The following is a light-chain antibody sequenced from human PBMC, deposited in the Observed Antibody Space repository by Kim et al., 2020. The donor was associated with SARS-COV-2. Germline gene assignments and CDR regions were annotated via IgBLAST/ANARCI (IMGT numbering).Light chain of an antibody. CDR1: RSNIGSNT. CDR3: ATWDDNPNGQVV. V-gene: IGLV1-44*01. Sequence: VTISCSGSRSNIGSNTVNWYQQLPGTAPKLLIYIDNQRPSGVPDRFSGSKSGTSASLAISGLQSEDQADYYCATWDDNPNGQVVFGGGTQLTVL. CDR2: IDN. J-gene: IGLJ2*01.